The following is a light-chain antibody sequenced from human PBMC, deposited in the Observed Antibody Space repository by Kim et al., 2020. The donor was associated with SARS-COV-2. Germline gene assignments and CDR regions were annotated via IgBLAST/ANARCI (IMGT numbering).Light chain of an antibody. CDR1: QNVRDT. Sequence: VSPGERATLSCRTSQNVRDTVAWYQQKPGQAPRLLIYDVSTRATGIPARFSGSGSGTDFSLTISSLESEDFAVYYCQHYYNRPRTFGQGTKVDIK. CDR2: DVS. V-gene: IGKV3-15*01. CDR3: QHYYNRPRT. J-gene: IGKJ1*01.